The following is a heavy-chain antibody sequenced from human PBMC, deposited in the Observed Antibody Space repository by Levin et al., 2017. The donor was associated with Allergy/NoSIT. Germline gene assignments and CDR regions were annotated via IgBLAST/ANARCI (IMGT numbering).Heavy chain of an antibody. Sequence: GASVKVSCAASGFTFDDYGMSWVRQAPGKGLEWVSGINWNGGSTGYADSVKGRFTISRDNAKNSLYLQMNSLRAEDTALYYCARIVSMITFGGVIPPPRGAFDIWGQGTMVTVSS. V-gene: IGHV3-20*04. CDR2: INWNGGST. CDR3: ARIVSMITFGGVIPPPRGAFDI. J-gene: IGHJ3*02. CDR1: GFTFDDYG. D-gene: IGHD3-16*01.